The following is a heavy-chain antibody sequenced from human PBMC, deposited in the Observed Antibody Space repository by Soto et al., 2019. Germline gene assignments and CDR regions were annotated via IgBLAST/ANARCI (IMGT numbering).Heavy chain of an antibody. D-gene: IGHD3-22*01. CDR3: ARDPYYDSSGYLASNGMDV. J-gene: IGHJ6*02. CDR1: GGSISSYY. CDR2: IYSDGST. V-gene: IGHV3-53*04. Sequence: ETLSLTCTVSGGSISSYYWSWVRQAPGKGLEWVSVIYSDGSTYYADSVKGRFTISRHNSKNTLYLQMNSLRAEDTAVYYCARDPYYDSSGYLASNGMDVWGQGTTVTVSS.